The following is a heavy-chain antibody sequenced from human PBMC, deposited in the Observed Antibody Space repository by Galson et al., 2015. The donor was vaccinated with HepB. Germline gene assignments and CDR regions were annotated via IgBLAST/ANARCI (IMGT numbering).Heavy chain of an antibody. CDR3: ARDHGGQWHGGAAFDY. Sequence: SLRLSCAASGFTFSSYEMNWVRQAPGKGLEWVSYISSSGSTIYYADSVKGRFTISRDNAKNSLYLQMNSLRAEDTAVYYCARDHGGQWHGGAAFDYWGQGTLVTVSS. CDR1: GFTFSSYE. V-gene: IGHV3-48*03. CDR2: ISSSGSTI. J-gene: IGHJ4*02. D-gene: IGHD6-19*01.